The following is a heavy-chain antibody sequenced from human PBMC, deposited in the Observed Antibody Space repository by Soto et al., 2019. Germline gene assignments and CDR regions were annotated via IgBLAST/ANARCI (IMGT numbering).Heavy chain of an antibody. CDR1: GYTFSNYG. CDR3: VRDVREISGAYYYYGMDV. CDR2: ISAHNGNT. Sequence: ASVKVSCKASGYTFSNYGVSWVRQAPGQGLEWMGWISAHNGNTKSAQKLQGRVTMTTDTSTSTAYMDLRSLRPDDTAVYYCVRDVREISGAYYYYGMDVWG. J-gene: IGHJ6*02. D-gene: IGHD2-15*01. V-gene: IGHV1-18*01.